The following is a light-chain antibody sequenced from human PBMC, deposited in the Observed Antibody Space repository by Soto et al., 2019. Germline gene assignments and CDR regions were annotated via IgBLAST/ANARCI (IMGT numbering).Light chain of an antibody. Sequence: DIQMTQSTSSLSASVGDRVTITCRASQSISSYLNWYQQKPGKAPKLLSYAASSLQSGVPSRFSGSGSGTDFTLTISSLQPEDFATYYCPQSYSTPLTFGGGTKVEIK. J-gene: IGKJ4*01. CDR1: QSISSY. CDR2: AAS. V-gene: IGKV1-39*01. CDR3: PQSYSTPLT.